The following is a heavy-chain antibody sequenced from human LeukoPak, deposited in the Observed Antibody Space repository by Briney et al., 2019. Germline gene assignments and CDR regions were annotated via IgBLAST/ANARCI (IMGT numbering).Heavy chain of an antibody. CDR2: IYYSGST. CDR3: ARAEGALHSLFAFDM. D-gene: IGHD3-10*01. Sequence: SETLSLTCTVSGGSISSYYWSWIRQPPGKGLEWIGYIYYSGSTNYNPSLKSRVTISVDTSKNQFSLKLSAVTAADTAVYYCARAEGALHSLFAFDMWGQGTMVTVPS. CDR1: GGSISSYY. J-gene: IGHJ3*02. V-gene: IGHV4-59*01.